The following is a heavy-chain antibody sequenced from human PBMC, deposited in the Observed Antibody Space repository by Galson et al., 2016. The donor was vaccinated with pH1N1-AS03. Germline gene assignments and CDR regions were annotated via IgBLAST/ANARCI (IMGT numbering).Heavy chain of an antibody. V-gene: IGHV3-15*01. Sequence: SLRLSCAASEFTLSNVWMSWVRQAPGRGLEWVGRIKSKTKRDRTDYAAPVKGRFSISRDDSKNTLYPQMNSLKTEDTAVYYCTAVESGLDHWGQGTLVTVSS. CDR2: IKSKTKRDRT. J-gene: IGHJ4*02. CDR3: TAVESGLDH. CDR1: EFTLSNVW.